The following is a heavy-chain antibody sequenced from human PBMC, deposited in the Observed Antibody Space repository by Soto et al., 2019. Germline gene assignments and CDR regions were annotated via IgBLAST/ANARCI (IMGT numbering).Heavy chain of an antibody. Sequence: GGSLRLSCAASGFTVSSNYMSWVRQAPGKGLEWVSVIYSGGSTFYADSVKGRFTISRDNSKNTLYLQMNSLRAEGTAVYYCARDPNCTSTSCYVFDPWGQGTLVTVSS. D-gene: IGHD2-2*01. CDR1: GFTVSSNY. CDR2: IYSGGST. CDR3: ARDPNCTSTSCYVFDP. J-gene: IGHJ5*02. V-gene: IGHV3-66*01.